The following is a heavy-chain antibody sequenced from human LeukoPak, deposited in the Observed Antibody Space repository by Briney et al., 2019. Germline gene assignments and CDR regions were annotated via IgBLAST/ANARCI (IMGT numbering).Heavy chain of an antibody. Sequence: ASVKVSCKASGYTFTSYGISWVRQAPGQGLEWMGWISAYNGNTNYAQKLQGRVTVTTDTSTSTAYMELRSLRSDDTAVYYCARSGAFTIFGVVIKVYYYYGMDVWGQGTTVTVSS. D-gene: IGHD3-3*01. CDR3: ARSGAFTIFGVVIKVYYYYGMDV. V-gene: IGHV1-18*01. CDR2: ISAYNGNT. CDR1: GYTFTSYG. J-gene: IGHJ6*02.